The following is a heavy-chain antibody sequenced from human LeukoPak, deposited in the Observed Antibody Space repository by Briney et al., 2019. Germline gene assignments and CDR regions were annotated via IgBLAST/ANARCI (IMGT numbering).Heavy chain of an antibody. CDR1: GFTFSSHS. J-gene: IGHJ6*03. CDR2: INRDGKIT. Sequence: GGSLRLSCAASGFTFSSHSMHWVRQAPGKRLVWVSRINRDGKITRYADSVEGRFTISRDNAKNSLYLQMSSLRAEDTAMYYCARETGTIGYYMDVWGKGTTVTVSS. V-gene: IGHV3-74*01. CDR3: ARETGTIGYYMDV. D-gene: IGHD2-8*01.